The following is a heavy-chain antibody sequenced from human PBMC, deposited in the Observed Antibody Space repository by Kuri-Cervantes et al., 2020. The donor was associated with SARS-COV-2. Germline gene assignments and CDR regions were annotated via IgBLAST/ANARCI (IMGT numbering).Heavy chain of an antibody. J-gene: IGHJ3*02. D-gene: IGHD4-17*01. CDR3: ARATKADYGDYIDAFDI. CDR2: INHSGST. Sequence: GSLRLSCAVYGGSFSGYYWSWIRQPPGKGLEWIGEINHSGSTNYNPSLKSRVTISVDTSKNQFSLKLSSVTAADTAVCYCARATKADYGDYIDAFDIWGQGTMVTVSS. CDR1: GGSFSGYY. V-gene: IGHV4-34*01.